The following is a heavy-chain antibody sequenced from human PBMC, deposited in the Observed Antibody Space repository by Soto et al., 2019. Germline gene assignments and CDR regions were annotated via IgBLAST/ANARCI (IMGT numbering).Heavy chain of an antibody. CDR2: IQSGGPT. CDR3: AKDLIRVAANN. V-gene: IGHV3-53*01. CDR1: GFTVSSKY. Sequence: PGGSLRLSCAASGFTVSSKYMSWVRQAPGKGLEWVSLIQSGGPTYYADSVKGRFTISRDNSKNTLFLQMNSLRAEDTAVYYCAKDLIRVAANNWGQETLVTVSS. J-gene: IGHJ4*02. D-gene: IGHD6-6*01.